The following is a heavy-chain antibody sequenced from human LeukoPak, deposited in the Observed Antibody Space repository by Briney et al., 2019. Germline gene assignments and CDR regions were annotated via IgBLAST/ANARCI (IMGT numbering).Heavy chain of an antibody. J-gene: IGHJ4*02. CDR2: IKQDGSEK. D-gene: IGHD3-22*01. Sequence: GGSLRLFCAASEFIFSSYWMSWVRQAPGKGLEWVANIKQDGSEKYYVDSVKGRFTISRDNAKNSLYLQMNSLRAEDTAVYYCARVLHKRNYDSTTYYGYWGQGTLVTVSS. V-gene: IGHV3-7*04. CDR1: EFIFSSYW. CDR3: ARVLHKRNYDSTTYYGY.